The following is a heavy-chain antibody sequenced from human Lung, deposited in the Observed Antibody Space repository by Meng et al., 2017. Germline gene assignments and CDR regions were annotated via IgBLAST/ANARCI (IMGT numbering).Heavy chain of an antibody. V-gene: IGHV1-2*06. CDR1: EYNFPDYD. CDR3: ARDEDISAAGKLFGDY. J-gene: IGHJ4*02. Sequence: EQLGKSGAEVKKPGPSVKFSCKPSEYNFPDYDIHWVRRAPGQGLEWMGRINPKSGDTHYAQKFQARVTMTGDTSISTAYMELSGLRSDDTAMYYCARDEDISAAGKLFGDYWGQGTLVTVSS. D-gene: IGHD6-25*01. CDR2: INPKSGDT.